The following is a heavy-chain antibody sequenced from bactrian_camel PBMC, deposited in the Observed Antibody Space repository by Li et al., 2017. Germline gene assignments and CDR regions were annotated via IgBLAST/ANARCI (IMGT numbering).Heavy chain of an antibody. CDR2: IYTGGGST. D-gene: IGHD1*01. V-gene: IGHV3S40*01. CDR3: ASDPCSTFRGLGQDEYDY. J-gene: IGHJ4*01. CDR1: GFTFSSYG. Sequence: DVQLVESGGGLVQPGGSLRLSCAASGFTFSSYGMSWVRQAPGKGLEWESSIYTGGGSTYYADSVKGRFTISLDNAKNTVYLQMDSLRPEDTAMYYCASDPCSTFRGLGQDEYDYWGQGTQVTVS.